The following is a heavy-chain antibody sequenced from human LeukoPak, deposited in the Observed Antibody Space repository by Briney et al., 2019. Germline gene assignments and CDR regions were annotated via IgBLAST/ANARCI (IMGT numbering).Heavy chain of an antibody. CDR2: IRYDGNNK. D-gene: IGHD1-14*01. V-gene: IGHV3-30*02. CDR1: GFTFSNYG. Sequence: PGGSLRLSCRASGFTFSNYGMLWVRQAPGKGLDWVAFIRYDGNNKLYADSVKGRFTISRDNSKNTLYLHINSLRAEDTAVYYCVKDNPLDYWGQGTLVIVSS. CDR3: VKDNPLDY. J-gene: IGHJ4*02.